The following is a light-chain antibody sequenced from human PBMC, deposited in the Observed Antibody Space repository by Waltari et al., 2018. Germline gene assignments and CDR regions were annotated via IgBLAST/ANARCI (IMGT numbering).Light chain of an antibody. J-gene: IGKJ2*01. CDR3: QQRNKWPFT. V-gene: IGKV3-11*01. CDR1: QSFGGP. CDR2: DAS. Sequence: ELVLTQSPATLSLPPGERATPACRASQSFGGPVGGYQQKPGRPPRLFLHDASTRATGIPARFSGSGSGTDFTLTISSLEPEDFAVYYCQQRNKWPFTFGQGTKLVIK.